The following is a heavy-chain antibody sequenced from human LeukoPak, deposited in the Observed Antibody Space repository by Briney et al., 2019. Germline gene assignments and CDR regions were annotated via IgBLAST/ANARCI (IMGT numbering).Heavy chain of an antibody. D-gene: IGHD3-3*01. CDR1: GGSISSGSYY. J-gene: IGHJ6*03. CDR2: IYTSGST. CDR3: AGLGSGYSYYYYYYMDA. V-gene: IGHV4-61*02. Sequence: SETLSLTCTVSGGSISSGSYYWSWIRQPAGKGLEWIGRIYTSGSTNYNPSLKSRVTISVDTSKNQFSLKLSSVTAADTAVYYCAGLGSGYSYYYYYYMDAWGKGTTVTVSS.